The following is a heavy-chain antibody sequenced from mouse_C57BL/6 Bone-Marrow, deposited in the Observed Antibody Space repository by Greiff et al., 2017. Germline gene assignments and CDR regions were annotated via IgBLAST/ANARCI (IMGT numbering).Heavy chain of an antibody. V-gene: IGHV14-4*01. D-gene: IGHD2-3*01. CDR3: TFYDLGFAY. CDR1: GFNIKDDY. Sequence: EVMLVESGAELVRPGASVKLSCTASGFNIKDDYMHWVKQRPEQGLEWIGWIDPENGDTEYASKFQGKATITADTSSNTAYLQLSSLTSEDTAVYYCTFYDLGFAYWGQGTLVTVSA. J-gene: IGHJ3*01. CDR2: IDPENGDT.